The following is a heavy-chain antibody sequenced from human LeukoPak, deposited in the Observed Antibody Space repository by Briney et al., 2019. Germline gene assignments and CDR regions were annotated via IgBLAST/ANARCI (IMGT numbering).Heavy chain of an antibody. D-gene: IGHD6-19*01. CDR3: AKGDIAVAGRGGFDY. Sequence: GGSLRLSCAASGFTFSVAAMTWVRQAPGKGLEWVSLIGASGESTYYADSVKGRFTISRDNSKNTLYLQMNSLRAEDTAVYYCAKGDIAVAGRGGFDYWGQGTLVTVSS. V-gene: IGHV3-23*01. J-gene: IGHJ4*02. CDR1: GFTFSVAA. CDR2: IGASGEST.